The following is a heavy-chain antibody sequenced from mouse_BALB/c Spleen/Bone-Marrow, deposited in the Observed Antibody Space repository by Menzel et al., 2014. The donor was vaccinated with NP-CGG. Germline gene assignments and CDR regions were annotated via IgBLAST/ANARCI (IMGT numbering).Heavy chain of an antibody. D-gene: IGHD2-1*01. J-gene: IGHJ2*01. CDR3: ARQIYFPYFDY. CDR2: ISNGGGST. Sequence: EVQLQESGGGLVQPGGSLKLSCAASGFTFSSYTMSWVRQTPEKRLEWVAYISNGGGSTYYPDTVKGRFTISRGNAKNTLYLQMSSLKSEDTAMYYCARQIYFPYFDYWGQGTTLTVSS. V-gene: IGHV5-12-2*01. CDR1: GFTFSSYT.